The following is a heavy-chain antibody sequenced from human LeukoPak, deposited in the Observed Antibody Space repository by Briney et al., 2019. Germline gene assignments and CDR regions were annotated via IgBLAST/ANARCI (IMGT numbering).Heavy chain of an antibody. J-gene: IGHJ3*02. D-gene: IGHD3-16*02. CDR3: ASYDYVWGSYRIEDAFDI. CDR2: IYHSGST. CDR1: GYSISSGYY. Sequence: SETLSLTCTVSGYSISSGYYWGWIRQPPGKGLEWIGSIYHSGSTYYNPSLKSRVTISVDTSKNQFSLKLSSVTAADTAVYYCASYDYVWGSYRIEDAFDIWGQGTMVSVSS. V-gene: IGHV4-38-2*02.